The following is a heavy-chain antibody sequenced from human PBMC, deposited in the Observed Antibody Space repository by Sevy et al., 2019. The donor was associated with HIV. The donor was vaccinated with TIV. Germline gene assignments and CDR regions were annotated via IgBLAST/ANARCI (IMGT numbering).Heavy chain of an antibody. CDR3: ARGGVAAAVTY. V-gene: IGHV3-7*01. CDR1: GFTLRSFW. CDR2: IKQDGSEK. Sequence: GSLRLSCAASGFTLRSFWMSWVRQAPGKGLEWVANIKQDGSEKYYVDSVKGRFTISRDNAKNSLYLQMNSLRAEDTAVYYCARGGVAAAVTYWGQGTLVTVSS. J-gene: IGHJ4*02. D-gene: IGHD6-13*01.